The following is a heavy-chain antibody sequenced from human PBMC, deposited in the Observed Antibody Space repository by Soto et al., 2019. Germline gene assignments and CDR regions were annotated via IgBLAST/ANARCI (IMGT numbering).Heavy chain of an antibody. D-gene: IGHD1-26*01. J-gene: IGHJ4*02. CDR3: ARERIEWEVRGAFDY. Sequence: QVQLQQWGEGLLKPSETLSLTCAVYGGSFSGYYWSWIRQPPGKGLEWIGEINHSGSTNYNPSLKSRVTISVDSSKKLFSLKLSAVTTADTAVYYCARERIEWEVRGAFDYWVQGTLVTVSS. V-gene: IGHV4-34*01. CDR2: INHSGST. CDR1: GGSFSGYY.